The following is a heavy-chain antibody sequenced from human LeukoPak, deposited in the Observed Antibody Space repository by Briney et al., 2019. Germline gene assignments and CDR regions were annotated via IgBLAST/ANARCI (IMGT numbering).Heavy chain of an antibody. V-gene: IGHV3-30-3*01. J-gene: IGHJ6*02. Sequence: GGSLRLSCAASGFTFSSYAMHWVRQAPGKGLEWVAVISYDGSNKYYADFVKGRFTISRDNSKNTLYLQMNSLRAEDTAVYYCARGEYSSSFGMDVWGQGTTVTVSS. D-gene: IGHD6-6*01. CDR1: GFTFSSYA. CDR3: ARGEYSSSFGMDV. CDR2: ISYDGSNK.